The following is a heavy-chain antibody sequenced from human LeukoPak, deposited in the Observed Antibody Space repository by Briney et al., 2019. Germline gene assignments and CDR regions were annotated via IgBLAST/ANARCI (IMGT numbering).Heavy chain of an antibody. D-gene: IGHD2-2*01. CDR1: GYSFTSFW. V-gene: IGHV5-51*01. CDR3: ARGCGSTSCPNWFDP. CDR2: IYPPDSDT. J-gene: IGHJ5*02. Sequence: GESLKISCKGSGYSFTSFWIGWVRQMPGKGLEWMGIIYPPDSDTAYSPSFQGQVTISADKSISTAYLQWSSLKASDTAMYYCARGCGSTSCPNWFDPWGQGTLVTVSS.